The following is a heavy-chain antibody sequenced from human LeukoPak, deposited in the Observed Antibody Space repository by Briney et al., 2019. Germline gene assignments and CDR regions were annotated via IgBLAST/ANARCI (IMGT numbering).Heavy chain of an antibody. CDR3: ARDLRPGSSCYSGLCWFDP. Sequence: VASVKVSCKASGGTFSSYAISWVRQAPGQGLEWMGGIIPIFGTANYAQKFQGRVTITADESTSTAYMELSSLRSEDTAVYYCARDLRPGSSCYSGLCWFDPWGQGTLVTVSS. V-gene: IGHV1-69*13. CDR1: GGTFSSYA. J-gene: IGHJ5*02. D-gene: IGHD2-15*01. CDR2: IIPIFGTA.